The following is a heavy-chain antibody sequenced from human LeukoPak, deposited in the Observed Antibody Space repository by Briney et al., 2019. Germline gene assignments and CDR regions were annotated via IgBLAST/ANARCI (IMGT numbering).Heavy chain of an antibody. D-gene: IGHD3-9*01. Sequence: GGSLRLSCAASGFTFSSYAMSWVRQAPGKGLAWVSAISGSGGSTYYADSVKGRFTISRDNSKNTLYLQMNSLRAEDTAVYHCAKTTYYDILTGYYAPNFDYWGQGTLVTVSS. CDR1: GFTFSSYA. J-gene: IGHJ4*02. CDR2: ISGSGGST. V-gene: IGHV3-23*01. CDR3: AKTTYYDILTGYYAPNFDY.